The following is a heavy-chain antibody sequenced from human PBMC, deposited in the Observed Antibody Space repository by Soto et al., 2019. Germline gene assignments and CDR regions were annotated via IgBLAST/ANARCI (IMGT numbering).Heavy chain of an antibody. CDR1: GFKFDDYS. CDR3: VKEKWGSEWSSFDF. D-gene: IGHD3-3*01. J-gene: IGHJ4*02. CDR2: INRDGGTT. Sequence: GGSLRLSCAASGFKFDDYSLHWVRQAPGKGLEWVSLINRDGGTTYYADSLKGRFTISRDNSKNSLYPQMNSLTTEDTALYYCVKEKWGSEWSSFDFWGQGTLVTVSS. V-gene: IGHV3-43*01.